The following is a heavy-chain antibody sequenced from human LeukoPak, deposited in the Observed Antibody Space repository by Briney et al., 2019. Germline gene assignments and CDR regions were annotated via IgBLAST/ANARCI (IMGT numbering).Heavy chain of an antibody. J-gene: IGHJ4*02. CDR1: GFIFDDYA. V-gene: IGHV3-74*01. CDR3: ASRDQSCSGDTCYPIDY. Sequence: HPGGSLRLSCAVSGFIFDDYAMHWVRQAPGKGLVWVSRINREGSSTSYADSVKGRFTISRDNAKNTLYLQMNSLRAEDTAVYYCASRDQSCSGDTCYPIDYWGQGTLVTVSS. CDR2: INREGSST. D-gene: IGHD2-15*01.